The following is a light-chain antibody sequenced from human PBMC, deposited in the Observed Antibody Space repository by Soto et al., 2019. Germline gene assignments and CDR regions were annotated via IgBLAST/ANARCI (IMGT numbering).Light chain of an antibody. CDR1: SSDIGGLNY. CDR3: SSFGVPDKV. V-gene: IGLV2-8*01. Sequence: QSVLTQHPSAYGSPGQSVTISCTGTSSDIGGLNYVSWYQQHPGKAPKLVIYDVTKRPSGVPGRFSGSKSGNTASLTVSGLRAEDEADYYCSSFGVPDKVFGGGTKVTV. J-gene: IGLJ3*02. CDR2: DVT.